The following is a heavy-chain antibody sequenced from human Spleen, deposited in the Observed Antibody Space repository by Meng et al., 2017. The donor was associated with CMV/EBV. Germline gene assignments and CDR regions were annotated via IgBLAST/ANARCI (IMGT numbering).Heavy chain of an antibody. V-gene: IGHV3-7*01. CDR2: IEPDGSGR. Sequence: GESLKISCATSGFTFGNYWMNWVRQAPGKGLEWVANIEPDGSGRNYVDSVKGRFTISRDSAKNSLYLQMNSLRDEDTAMYYCARENSGLDYWGQGTRVTVSS. J-gene: IGHJ4*02. CDR3: ARENSGLDY. CDR1: GFTFGNYW.